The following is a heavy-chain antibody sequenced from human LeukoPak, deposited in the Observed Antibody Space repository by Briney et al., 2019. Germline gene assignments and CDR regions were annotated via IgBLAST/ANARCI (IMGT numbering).Heavy chain of an antibody. Sequence: GGSLRLSCAASGFTFSSSDMHWVRQPTGKGLEWVSAIGTIGDTYYPGSVKGRFTISRDNSKNTLYLQMNSLRAEDTAVYYCAGDKCGSSGCTYDYFDYWGQGTLVTVSS. CDR2: IGTIGDT. V-gene: IGHV3-13*01. CDR3: AGDKCGSSGCTYDYFDY. J-gene: IGHJ4*02. D-gene: IGHD6-19*01. CDR1: GFTFSSSD.